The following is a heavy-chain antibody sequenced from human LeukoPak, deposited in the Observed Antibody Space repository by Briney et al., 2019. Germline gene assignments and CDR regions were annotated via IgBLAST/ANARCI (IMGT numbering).Heavy chain of an antibody. CDR1: GYTFTGYY. Sequence: ASVKVSCKASGYTFTGYYMHWVRQAPGQGLEWMGWINPNSGGTNYAQKFQGRVTITRDTSISTAYMELSRLRSDDTAVYYCARDRAVLRAFDIWGQGTMVTVSS. CDR3: ARDRAVLRAFDI. J-gene: IGHJ3*02. D-gene: IGHD6-19*01. CDR2: INPNSGGT. V-gene: IGHV1-2*02.